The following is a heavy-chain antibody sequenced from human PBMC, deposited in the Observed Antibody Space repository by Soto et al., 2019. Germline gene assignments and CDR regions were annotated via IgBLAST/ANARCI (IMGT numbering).Heavy chain of an antibody. CDR3: ARVVDTAMDDYFDY. CDR2: IYYGGST. J-gene: IGHJ4*02. D-gene: IGHD5-18*01. CDR1: GDSISTDY. V-gene: IGHV4-59*12. Sequence: PSETLSLTCTVSGDSISTDYWSWIRQSPGKGLEWIGFIYYGGSTNYNPSLKSRVTISVDTPKNQFSLKLSSVTAADTAVYYCARVVDTAMDDYFDYWGQGTLVTVSS.